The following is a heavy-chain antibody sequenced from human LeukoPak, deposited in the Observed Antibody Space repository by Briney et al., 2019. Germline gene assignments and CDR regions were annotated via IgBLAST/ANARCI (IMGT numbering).Heavy chain of an antibody. CDR3: ARSPPALRDSSGYYFHDAFDI. Sequence: ASVTVSCKASGYTFTGYYMHWVRQAPGQGLEWMGWINPNSGGTNYAQKFQGRVTMARDTSISTAYMELSRLRSDDTAVYYCARSPPALRDSSGYYFHDAFDIWGQGTMVTVSS. D-gene: IGHD3-22*01. CDR1: GYTFTGYY. CDR2: INPNSGGT. V-gene: IGHV1-2*02. J-gene: IGHJ3*02.